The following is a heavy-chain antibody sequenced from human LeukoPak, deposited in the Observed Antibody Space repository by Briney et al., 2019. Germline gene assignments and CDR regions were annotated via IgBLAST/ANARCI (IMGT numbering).Heavy chain of an antibody. CDR1: GFTFSSYS. J-gene: IGHJ4*02. CDR2: ILGDHTT. Sequence: GGSLRLSCAASGFTFSSYSMNWVRQAPGKGLEWVSVILGDHTTHYADSVKGRFATSRDNSKNTVYLQMNSLRAEDTAVYYCARDPYYEADYRGQGILVIVS. D-gene: IGHD3-22*01. V-gene: IGHV3-66*01. CDR3: ARDPYYEADY.